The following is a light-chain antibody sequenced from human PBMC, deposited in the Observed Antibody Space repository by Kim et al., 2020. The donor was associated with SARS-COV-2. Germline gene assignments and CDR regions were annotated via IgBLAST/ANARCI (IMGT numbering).Light chain of an antibody. Sequence: DFQMTQSPSTLSASIGDRVTITCRASQSIGTWLAWYQQKPGKAPKLLIYDASSLESGVPSRFSGSGSETEFTLTISSLQTDDFASYYCQQYTSNSPTFGQGTKVDTK. CDR2: DAS. V-gene: IGKV1-5*01. CDR1: QSIGTW. J-gene: IGKJ1*01. CDR3: QQYTSNSPT.